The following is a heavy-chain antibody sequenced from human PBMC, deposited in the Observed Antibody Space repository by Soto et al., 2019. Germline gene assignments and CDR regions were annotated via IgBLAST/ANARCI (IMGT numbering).Heavy chain of an antibody. V-gene: IGHV4-30-4*01. CDR1: GGSISSGDYY. J-gene: IGHJ5*02. CDR2: IYYSGST. CDR3: ASLIVVVVAATPVPRRIDP. D-gene: IGHD2-15*01. Sequence: SETLSLTCTVSGGSISSGDYYWSWIRQPPGKGLEWIGYIYYSGSTYYNPSLKSRVTISVDTSKNQFSLKLSSVTAADTAVYYCASLIVVVVAATPVPRRIDPWGQGTLVTSPQ.